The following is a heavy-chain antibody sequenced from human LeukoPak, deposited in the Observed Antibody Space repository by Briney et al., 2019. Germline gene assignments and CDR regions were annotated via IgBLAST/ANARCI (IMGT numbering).Heavy chain of an antibody. CDR1: GGTFSSYA. Sequence: ASVTVSCKASGGTFSSYAISWVRQAPGQGLEWMGRIIPILGIANYAQKFQGRVTITADKSTSTAYMELSSLRPEDTAVYYCARLGSSSPYYYGMDVWGQGTTVTVSS. J-gene: IGHJ6*02. D-gene: IGHD6-13*01. CDR3: ARLGSSSPYYYGMDV. V-gene: IGHV1-69*04. CDR2: IIPILGIA.